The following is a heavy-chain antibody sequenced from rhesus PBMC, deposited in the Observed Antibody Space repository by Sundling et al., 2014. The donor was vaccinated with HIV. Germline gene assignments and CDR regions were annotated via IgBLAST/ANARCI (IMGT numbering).Heavy chain of an antibody. Sequence: EVQLVESGGGLVQPGGSLGLSCAASGFTFSSYGMSWVRQAPGKGLEWVSSISSASVYIYYADSVKGRFTISRDNAKNSLSLQMNSLRAEDTAVYYCTGSITRMITVTITPRDFDYWGQGVLVTVSS. CDR1: GFTFSSYG. J-gene: IGHJ4*01. D-gene: IGHD3-9*01. CDR2: ISSASVYI. V-gene: IGHV3-136*01. CDR3: TGSITRMITVTITPRDFDY.